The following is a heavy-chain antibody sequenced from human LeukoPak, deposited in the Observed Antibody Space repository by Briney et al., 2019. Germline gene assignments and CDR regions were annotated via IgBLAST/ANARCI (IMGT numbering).Heavy chain of an antibody. CDR1: GFTFSDYW. J-gene: IGHJ4*02. CDR2: ISSDGDTT. CDR3: ARDRGPRTGFMVREAYDY. D-gene: IGHD3-10*01. Sequence: GGSLRLSCVASGFTFSDYWIHWVRQAPGKGLVWVSRISSDGDTTNYADSVKGRLTISRDNAKNTLYLQMNSLRVEDTAVYYCARDRGPRTGFMVREAYDYWGQGTLVTVSS. V-gene: IGHV3-74*01.